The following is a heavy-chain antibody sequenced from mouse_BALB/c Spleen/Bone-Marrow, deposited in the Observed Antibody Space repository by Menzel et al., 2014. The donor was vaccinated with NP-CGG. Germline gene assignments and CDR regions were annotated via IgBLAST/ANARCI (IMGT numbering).Heavy chain of an antibody. CDR1: GFTFSSYT. CDR3: ARHGYYGSRAMDY. V-gene: IGHV5-12-2*01. J-gene: IGHJ4*01. D-gene: IGHD1-1*01. CDR2: ISNGGGST. Sequence: EVQGVESGGGLVQPGGSLKLSCAASGFTFSSYTMSWVRPTPEKRLEWVAYISNGGGSTYYPDTVKGRFTISRDNAKNTLYLQMSSLKSEDTAMYYCARHGYYGSRAMDYWGQGTSVTVSS.